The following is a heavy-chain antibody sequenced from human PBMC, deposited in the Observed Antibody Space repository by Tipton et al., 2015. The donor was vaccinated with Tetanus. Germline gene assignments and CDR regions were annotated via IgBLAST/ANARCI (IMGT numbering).Heavy chain of an antibody. J-gene: IGHJ4*02. V-gene: IGHV3-9*01. Sequence: SLRLSCAASGFTFDDYAMRWVRQAPGQGLEWVSGVSWNSNSLDYADSVRGRFTISRDNAKNSVSLQMNRLRAEDTAMYYCVRDIRATKPYFFDYWGQGTLVTVSS. CDR1: GFTFDDYA. CDR3: VRDIRATKPYFFDY. CDR2: VSWNSNSL.